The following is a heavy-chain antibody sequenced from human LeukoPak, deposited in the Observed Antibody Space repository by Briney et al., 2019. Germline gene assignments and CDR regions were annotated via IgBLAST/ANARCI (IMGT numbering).Heavy chain of an antibody. J-gene: IGHJ3*02. CDR3: VFEGRADAFDI. D-gene: IGHD3-10*01. CDR2: ISYDGSNK. V-gene: IGHV3-30*03. Sequence: GRSLRLSCAASGFTFSSYGMHWVRQAPGKGLEWVAVISYDGSNKYYADSVKGRFTISRDNSKNTLYLQMNSPRAEDTAVYYCVFEGRADAFDIWGQGTMVTVSS. CDR1: GFTFSSYG.